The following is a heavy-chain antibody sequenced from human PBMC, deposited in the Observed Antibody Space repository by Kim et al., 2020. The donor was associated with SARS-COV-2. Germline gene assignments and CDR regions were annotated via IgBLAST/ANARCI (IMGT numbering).Heavy chain of an antibody. J-gene: IGHJ4*02. V-gene: IGHV4-59*13. CDR1: GGSISSYY. CDR3: ARESHTHYSFDY. D-gene: IGHD3-10*01. Sequence: SETLSLTCTVSGGSISSYYWSWIRQPPGKGLEWIGYIYYSGSTNYNPSLKSRVTISVDTSKNQFSLKLSSVTAADTAVYYCARESHTHYSFDYWGQGTLVTVSS. CDR2: IYYSGST.